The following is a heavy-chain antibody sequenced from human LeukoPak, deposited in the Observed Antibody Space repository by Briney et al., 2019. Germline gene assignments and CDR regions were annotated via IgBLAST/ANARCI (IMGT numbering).Heavy chain of an antibody. J-gene: IGHJ5*02. D-gene: IGHD6-13*01. CDR1: GGSISSSSHY. V-gene: IGHV4-39*01. CDR3: ASWYGSSWQYWFDP. Sequence: SXTLSLTCTVSGGSISSSSHYWGWIRQPPGKGLEWIGSIHYSGSTYYNPSLKSRVTISVYTSKNQFSLKLCSVTAADTAVYYCASWYGSSWQYWFDPWGQGTLVTVSS. CDR2: IHYSGST.